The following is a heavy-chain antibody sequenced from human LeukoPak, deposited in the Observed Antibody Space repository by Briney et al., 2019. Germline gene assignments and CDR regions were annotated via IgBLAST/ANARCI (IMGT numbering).Heavy chain of an antibody. Sequence: KPSETLSLTCTVSGGSISSSSYYWGWIRQPAGKGLEWIGRIYASGSTNYNPSLKSRVTMSVDTSKNQFSLKLSSVTAADTAVYYCARVVYSSGWYWYFDLWGRGTLVTVSS. V-gene: IGHV4-61*02. CDR2: IYASGST. CDR1: GGSISSSSYY. CDR3: ARVVYSSGWYWYFDL. D-gene: IGHD6-19*01. J-gene: IGHJ2*01.